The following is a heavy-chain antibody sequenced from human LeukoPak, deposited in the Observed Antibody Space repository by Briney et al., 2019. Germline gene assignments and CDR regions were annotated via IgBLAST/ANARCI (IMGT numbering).Heavy chain of an antibody. J-gene: IGHJ5*02. CDR1: GFTFSSYG. Sequence: GGSLRLSCAASGFTFSSYGMHWVRQAPGKGLEWVAVISYDGSNKYYADSVKGRFTISRDNSKSTLYLQMNSLRAEDTAVYYCAKNGAAAWGWFDPWGQGTLVTVSS. D-gene: IGHD6-13*01. V-gene: IGHV3-30*18. CDR3: AKNGAAAWGWFDP. CDR2: ISYDGSNK.